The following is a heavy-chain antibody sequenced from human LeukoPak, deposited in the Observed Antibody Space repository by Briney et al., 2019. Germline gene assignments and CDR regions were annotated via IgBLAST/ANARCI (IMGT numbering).Heavy chain of an antibody. CDR3: ATITGDGGGSFDY. Sequence: ASVKVSCKASGYTFTGYYMHWVRQAPGQGLEWMGWINPNSGGTNYAQKFQGRVTMTRDTSISTAYMELSRLRSDDTAVYYCATITGDGGGSFDYWGQGTLVTVSS. J-gene: IGHJ4*02. CDR2: INPNSGGT. V-gene: IGHV1-2*02. CDR1: GYTFTGYY. D-gene: IGHD7-27*01.